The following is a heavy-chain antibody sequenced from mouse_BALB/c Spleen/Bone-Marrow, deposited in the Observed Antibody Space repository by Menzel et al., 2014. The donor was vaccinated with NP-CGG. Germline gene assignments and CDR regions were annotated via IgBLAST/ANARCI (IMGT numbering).Heavy chain of an antibody. CDR1: GYNFTSYW. CDR3: ASGVYYAMDY. V-gene: IGHV1-55*01. CDR2: IYPVSAST. Sequence: LVESGAERVKPGTSVTLSCKASGYNFTSYWVNWVKLRPGQGLEWIGDIYPVSASTNYNEKFRSKATLTVDTSSSTAYMQLSNLASDDSALYYCASGVYYAMDYWGQGTSVTVSS. J-gene: IGHJ4*01.